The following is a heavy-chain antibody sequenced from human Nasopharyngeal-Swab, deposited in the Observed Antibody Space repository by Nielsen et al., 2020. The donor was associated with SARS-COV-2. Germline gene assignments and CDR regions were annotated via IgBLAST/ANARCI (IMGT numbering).Heavy chain of an antibody. CDR2: ISWNSGSI. CDR3: VRALNDNGDYVGDY. Sequence: SLKISCAASGFTFDDYAMHWVRQAPGKGLEWVSGISWNSGSIGYADSVKGRFTISRDNGKNSLYLQMSSLRAEDTAVYYCVRALNDNGDYVGDYWGQGTLVTVSS. V-gene: IGHV3-9*01. D-gene: IGHD4-17*01. J-gene: IGHJ4*02. CDR1: GFTFDDYA.